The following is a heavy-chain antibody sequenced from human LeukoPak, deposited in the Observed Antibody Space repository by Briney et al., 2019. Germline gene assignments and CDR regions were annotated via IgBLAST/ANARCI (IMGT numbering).Heavy chain of an antibody. Sequence: SGPTLVKPTQTLTLTCTFSGFSLDTSPVGVGWIRQAPGKALEWLALHYWNDDKRYSPSLRTRLTVTKDTSKNQVVLTITNMNPVDTGTYYRAHRLGNYGKPWDYLGPGTLVTVSS. D-gene: IGHD4-17*01. CDR3: AHRLGNYGKPWDY. CDR1: GFSLDTSPVG. V-gene: IGHV2-5*01. J-gene: IGHJ4*02. CDR2: HYWNDDK.